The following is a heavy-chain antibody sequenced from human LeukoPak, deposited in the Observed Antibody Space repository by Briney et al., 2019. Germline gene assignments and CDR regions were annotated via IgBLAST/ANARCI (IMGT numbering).Heavy chain of an antibody. Sequence: GGSLRLSCAASGFTFSSYAMSWVRQAPGKGLEWVSAISGSGGSTYYADSVKGRFTISRDNAKNSLYLQMNSLRAEDTAVYYCARTRGLWFGNDNAFDIWGQGTMVTVSS. D-gene: IGHD3-10*01. CDR1: GFTFSSYA. CDR2: ISGSGGST. J-gene: IGHJ3*02. CDR3: ARTRGLWFGNDNAFDI. V-gene: IGHV3-23*01.